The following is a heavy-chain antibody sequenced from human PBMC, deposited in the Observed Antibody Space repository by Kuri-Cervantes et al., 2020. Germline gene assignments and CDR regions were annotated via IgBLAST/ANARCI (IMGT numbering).Heavy chain of an antibody. Sequence: GESLKISCAASGFTFSSYAMHWVRQAPGKGLEWVAVISYDGSNKYYADSVKGRFTISRDNSKNTLYLQMNSLRAEDTAVYYCARGGAATHVVPYYYYGMDVWGQGTTVTVSS. V-gene: IGHV3-30-3*01. D-gene: IGHD2-15*01. CDR1: GFTFSSYA. CDR3: ARGGAATHVVPYYYYGMDV. J-gene: IGHJ6*02. CDR2: ISYDGSNK.